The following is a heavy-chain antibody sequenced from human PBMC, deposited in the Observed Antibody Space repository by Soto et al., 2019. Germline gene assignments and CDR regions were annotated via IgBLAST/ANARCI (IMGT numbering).Heavy chain of an antibody. Sequence: QVQLVESGAGVVQPGRSLRLSCAASGFTFSSYGMHWVRQAPGKGLEWVAVISYDGSNTYYADSVKGRFTISRDNSKNTLYLQMNSLRAEDTAVYYCAKGGYYYDSSGYDCWGQGTLVTVSS. J-gene: IGHJ4*02. V-gene: IGHV3-30*18. CDR3: AKGGYYYDSSGYDC. CDR2: ISYDGSNT. CDR1: GFTFSSYG. D-gene: IGHD3-22*01.